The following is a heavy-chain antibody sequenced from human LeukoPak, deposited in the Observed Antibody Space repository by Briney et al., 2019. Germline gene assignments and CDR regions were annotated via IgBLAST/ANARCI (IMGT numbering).Heavy chain of an antibody. D-gene: IGHD6-19*01. CDR2: MYTSGST. V-gene: IGHV4-4*07. CDR1: GGSINSYY. J-gene: IGHJ6*03. Sequence: QTSENPSPTCTVSGGSINSYYWSWIRGPPRKGLEWVWGMYTSGSTNNNPSLKSRVTMSVDTSKNQFSLKLSSVTAADTAVYYCARDRGWDSNYHYYYMDVWGKGTTVTVSS. CDR3: ARDRGWDSNYHYYYMDV.